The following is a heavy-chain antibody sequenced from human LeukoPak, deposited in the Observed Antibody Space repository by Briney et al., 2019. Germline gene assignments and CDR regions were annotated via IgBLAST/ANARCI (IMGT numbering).Heavy chain of an antibody. Sequence: GGSLRLSCEGSGFISSSYAMTWVRQAPGKGLQWVSSISGSGESTYYADSMKGRFTISRDNSKNTLSLQMSSLRAEDTAVYFCAKGWEFRVVIPAAVSWGQGTLVTVSS. CDR1: GFISSSYA. D-gene: IGHD3-3*01. J-gene: IGHJ5*02. CDR3: AKGWEFRVVIPAAVS. V-gene: IGHV3-23*01. CDR2: ISGSGEST.